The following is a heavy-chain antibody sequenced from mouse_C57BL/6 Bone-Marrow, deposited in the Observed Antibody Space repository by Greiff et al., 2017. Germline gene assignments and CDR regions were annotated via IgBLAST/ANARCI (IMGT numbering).Heavy chain of an antibody. CDR3: ASEIYYYGYFDY. D-gene: IGHD1-1*01. Sequence: QVQLQQSGAELVKPGASVKISCKASGYAFSSYWMNWVKQRPGKGLEWIGQIYPGDGATNYNGKFKGKATLTADKSSSTAYMQLSSLTSEDSAVFCWASEIYYYGYFDYWGQGTTLTVSS. J-gene: IGHJ2*01. CDR2: IYPGDGAT. V-gene: IGHV1-80*01. CDR1: GYAFSSYW.